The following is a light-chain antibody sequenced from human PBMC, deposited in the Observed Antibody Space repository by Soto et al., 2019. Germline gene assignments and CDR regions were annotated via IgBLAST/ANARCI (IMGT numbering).Light chain of an antibody. CDR1: QGVTTN. CDR3: QQYKNWPL. Sequence: EIVMTQSPCTLSVSPGERATLSCRAGQGVTTNFAWYQQKSGQAPRLLLYGASTRATGIPVRFSGSGFGTEFTLTISSLQSEDFAVYYCQQYKNWPLFGQGTRLEIK. CDR2: GAS. V-gene: IGKV3-15*01. J-gene: IGKJ5*01.